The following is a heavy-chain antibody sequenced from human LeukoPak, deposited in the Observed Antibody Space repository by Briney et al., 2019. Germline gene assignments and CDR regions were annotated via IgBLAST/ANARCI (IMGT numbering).Heavy chain of an antibody. V-gene: IGHV3-33*08. CDR3: TRSGGDVFHL. CDR2: IWNGGDER. Sequence: GGSLRLSCAASGFTFNIYGMHWVRQAPGKGLEWVAVIWNGGDERYVVDSVKGRFTISTDNSKSTLYLQVNSVRPEDTATYYCTRSGGDVFHLWGPGTMVTVSA. D-gene: IGHD3-10*01. CDR1: GFTFNIYG. J-gene: IGHJ3*01.